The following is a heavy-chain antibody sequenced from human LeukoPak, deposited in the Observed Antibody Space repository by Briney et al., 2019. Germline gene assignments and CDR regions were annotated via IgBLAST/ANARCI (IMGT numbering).Heavy chain of an antibody. J-gene: IGHJ4*02. CDR1: GFTFSSYG. D-gene: IGHD6-19*01. CDR3: AKDHRSGWYFET. V-gene: IGHV3-30*02. Sequence: GGSLRLSCAASGFTFSSYGMHWVRQAPGKGLEWVAVIRYDGSNKYYADSVKVRFTISRDNSKNRLYLQMNGLRVEDAAVYYCAKDHRSGWYFETWGQGTLVTVSS. CDR2: IRYDGSNK.